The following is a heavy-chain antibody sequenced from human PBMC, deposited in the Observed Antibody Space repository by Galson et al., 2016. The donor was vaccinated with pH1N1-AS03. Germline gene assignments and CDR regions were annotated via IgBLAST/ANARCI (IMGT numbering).Heavy chain of an antibody. J-gene: IGHJ4*02. CDR3: SAGLGTTDSDS. V-gene: IGHV3-15*01. CDR1: GFTFSDAW. D-gene: IGHD6-19*01. CDR2: IKRNIEGAAT. Sequence: SLRLSCAGSGFTFSDAWMTWVRQAPGKGLEWIGRIKRNIEGAATDYAAPVKGRFTISRDDSKYTTYLQMNSLNIEDTAVYYCSAGLGTTDSDSWGQGTLVTVSS.